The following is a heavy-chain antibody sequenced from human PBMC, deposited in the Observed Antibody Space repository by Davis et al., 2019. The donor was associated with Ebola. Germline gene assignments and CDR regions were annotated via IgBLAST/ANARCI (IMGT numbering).Heavy chain of an antibody. D-gene: IGHD6-19*01. V-gene: IGHV4-34*01. CDR1: GGSFSGYY. CDR2: INHSGST. CDR3: ARGLAVAAAYWYFDL. J-gene: IGHJ2*01. Sequence: PSETLSLTCAVYGGSFSGYYWSWIRQPPGKGLEWIGEINHSGSTNYNPSLKSRVTVSVETSKNQFSLKLSSVNAADTAVYYCARGLAVAAAYWYFDLWGRGTLVTVSS.